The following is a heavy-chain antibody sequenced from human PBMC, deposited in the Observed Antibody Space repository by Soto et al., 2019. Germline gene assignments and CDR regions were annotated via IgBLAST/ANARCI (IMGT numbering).Heavy chain of an antibody. CDR3: ARQGMEYQLLLYYYGMDV. CDR2: IYYSGST. D-gene: IGHD2-2*01. V-gene: IGHV4-39*01. J-gene: IGHJ6*02. Sequence: LSXSCTISVGSISSSSYYWGWIRQPPGKWLEWIGSIYYSGSTYYNPSLKSRVTISVDTSKNQFSLKLSSVTAADTAVYYCARQGMEYQLLLYYYGMDVWGQGTTVTVSS. CDR1: VGSISSSSYY.